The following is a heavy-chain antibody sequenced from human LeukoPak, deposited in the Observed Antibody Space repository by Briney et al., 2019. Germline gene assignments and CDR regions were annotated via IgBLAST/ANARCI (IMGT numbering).Heavy chain of an antibody. D-gene: IGHD6-19*01. CDR3: ASSGSGWFYYYYGMDV. CDR1: GGSISSYY. Sequence: SETLSLTCTVSGGSISSYYWSWIRQPPGKGLEWIGYIYYSGSTNYNPSLKSQVTISVDTSKNQFSLKLSSVTAADTAVYYCASSGSGWFYYYYGMDVWGKGTTVTVSS. J-gene: IGHJ6*04. V-gene: IGHV4-59*01. CDR2: IYYSGST.